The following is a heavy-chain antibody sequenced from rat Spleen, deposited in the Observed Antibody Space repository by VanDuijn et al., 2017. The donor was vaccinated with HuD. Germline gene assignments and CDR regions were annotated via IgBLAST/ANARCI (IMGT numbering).Heavy chain of an antibody. CDR1: GFTFSDYN. D-gene: IGHD1-6*01. CDR2: ISYDGSST. J-gene: IGHJ2*01. Sequence: EVQLVESDGGLVQPGRSLKLSCAASGFTFSDYNMAWVRQAPKKGLEWVATISYDGSSTYYRDSVKGRFTISRDNAKSTLYLQMDSLRSEDTATYYCAREMYTTDYYPYFDYWGQGVMVTVSS. CDR3: AREMYTTDYYPYFDY. V-gene: IGHV5-7*01.